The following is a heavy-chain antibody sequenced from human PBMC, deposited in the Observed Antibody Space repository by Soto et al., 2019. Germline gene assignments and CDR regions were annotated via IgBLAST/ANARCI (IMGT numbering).Heavy chain of an antibody. CDR3: ARHVVPAAVSPPNSFDY. CDR2: IDWDDDK. Sequence: SGPTLVNPTQTLTLTCTFSGFSLSTSGMCVSWIRQPPGKALEWLARIDWDDDKYYSTSLKTRLTISKDTSKNQVVLTMTNMDPVDTATYYCARHVVPAAVSPPNSFDYWSQGTLVTVSS. CDR1: GFSLSTSGMC. V-gene: IGHV2-70*11. J-gene: IGHJ4*02. D-gene: IGHD2-2*01.